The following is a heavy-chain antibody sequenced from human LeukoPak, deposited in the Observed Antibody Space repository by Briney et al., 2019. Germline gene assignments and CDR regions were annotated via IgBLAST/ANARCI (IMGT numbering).Heavy chain of an antibody. CDR1: GGTFSNYA. Sequence: GASVKVSCKASGGTFSNYAISWVRQAPGHGLGWMGRIIPMFGVTDYAQKSQGRVTITADKSTDTAYMELSSLRSDDAAVYYCARDCSGGSCYFYSWGRGTRVIVSS. CDR2: IIPMFGVT. J-gene: IGHJ4*02. V-gene: IGHV1-69*04. CDR3: ARDCSGGSCYFYS. D-gene: IGHD2-15*01.